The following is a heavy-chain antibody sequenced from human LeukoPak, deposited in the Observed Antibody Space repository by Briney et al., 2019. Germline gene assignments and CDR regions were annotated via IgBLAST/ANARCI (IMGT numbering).Heavy chain of an antibody. V-gene: IGHV4-59*01. CDR1: GGSFSGYY. CDR3: ARFPLGYCSSTSCYANYYYYYGMDV. J-gene: IGHJ6*02. CDR2: IYYSGST. D-gene: IGHD2-2*01. Sequence: SETLSLTCAVYGGSFSGYYWSWIRQPPGKGLEWIGYIYYSGSTNYNPSLKSRVTISVDTSKNQFSLKLSSVTAADTAVYYCARFPLGYCSSTSCYANYYYYYGMDVWGQGTTVTVSS.